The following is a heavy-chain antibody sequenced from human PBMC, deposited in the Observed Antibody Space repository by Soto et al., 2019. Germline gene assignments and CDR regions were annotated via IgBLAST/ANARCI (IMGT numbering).Heavy chain of an antibody. CDR1: GGSISRYY. Sequence: SETLSLTCTVSGGSISRYYWSWIRQPPGKGLEWIGYIYYSGSTNYNPSLKSRVTISVDTSKNQFSLKLSSVTAADTAVYYCARDTLFGYYDSRGWFDPWGQGTLVTVSS. J-gene: IGHJ5*02. D-gene: IGHD3-22*01. CDR3: ARDTLFGYYDSRGWFDP. V-gene: IGHV4-59*01. CDR2: IYYSGST.